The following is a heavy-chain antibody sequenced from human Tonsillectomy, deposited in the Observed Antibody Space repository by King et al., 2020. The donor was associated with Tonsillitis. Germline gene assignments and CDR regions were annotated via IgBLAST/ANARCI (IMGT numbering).Heavy chain of an antibody. Sequence: QLVQSGAEVKKPGASVKVSCKASGYTFTSYDINWVRQATGQGLEWMGWMNPNSGNTGYAQKIQGRVTMTRNTSISTAYMELSSLSSEDTAVYYCAGSRMRGCCSGGSCYSADYYYYSGMDVWGQGTTVTVSS. CDR1: GYTFTSYD. D-gene: IGHD2-15*01. CDR3: AGSRMRGCCSGGSCYSADYYYYSGMDV. V-gene: IGHV1-8*01. CDR2: MNPNSGNT. J-gene: IGHJ6*02.